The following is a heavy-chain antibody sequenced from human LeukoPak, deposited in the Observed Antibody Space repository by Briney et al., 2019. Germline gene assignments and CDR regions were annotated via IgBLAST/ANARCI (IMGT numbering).Heavy chain of an antibody. Sequence: KAGGSLRLSCAASGFTFSSYSMNWVRQAPGKGPEWVSSISSSSSYIYYADSVKGRFTISRDNAKNSLYLQMNSLRAEDTAVYYCARNYGSGSSVVGYWGQGTLVTVSS. CDR2: ISSSSSYI. J-gene: IGHJ4*02. D-gene: IGHD3-10*01. CDR3: ARNYGSGSSVVGY. V-gene: IGHV3-21*01. CDR1: GFTFSSYS.